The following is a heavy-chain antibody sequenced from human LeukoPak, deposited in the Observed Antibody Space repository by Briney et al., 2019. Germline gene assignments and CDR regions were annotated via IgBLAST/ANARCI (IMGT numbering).Heavy chain of an antibody. D-gene: IGHD3-9*01. V-gene: IGHV1-18*01. J-gene: IGHJ4*02. CDR3: ARDEDTDTLTSNERFDY. CDR2: ISANNGNT. CDR1: GYTFTNYG. Sequence: ASVKVSCKASGYTFTNYGIIWVRQAPGQGLEWMGWISANNGNTNYAQHLQGRVTMTTDSSTSTAYMELRSLRSDDTAVYYCARDEDTDTLTSNERFDYWGQGTLVTVSS.